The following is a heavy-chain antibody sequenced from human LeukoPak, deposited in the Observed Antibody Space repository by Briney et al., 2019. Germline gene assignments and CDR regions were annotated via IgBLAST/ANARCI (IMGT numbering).Heavy chain of an antibody. D-gene: IGHD3-22*01. CDR3: ARHIYDSSGYYYFNWFDP. Sequence: PSETLSLTCTVSGGSISSYYWSWIRQPPGKGLEWIGYIYYSGSTNYNPSLKSRVTISVDTSKNQFSLKLSSVTAADTAVCYCARHIYDSSGYYYFNWFDPWGQGTLVTVSS. V-gene: IGHV4-59*08. CDR1: GGSISSYY. CDR2: IYYSGST. J-gene: IGHJ5*02.